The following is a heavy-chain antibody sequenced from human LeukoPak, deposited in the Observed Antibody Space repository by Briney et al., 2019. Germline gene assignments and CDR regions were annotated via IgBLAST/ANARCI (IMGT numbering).Heavy chain of an antibody. D-gene: IGHD5-18*01. Sequence: SVKVSCKASGGTFISYAISWVLQAPGQGLEWMGGIIPIFGTANYAQKFQGRVTITADESTSTAYMELSGLRSGDTAVYYCARSFGSAMADDAFDIWGQGTMVTVSS. V-gene: IGHV1-69*01. J-gene: IGHJ3*02. CDR2: IIPIFGTA. CDR1: GGTFISYA. CDR3: ARSFGSAMADDAFDI.